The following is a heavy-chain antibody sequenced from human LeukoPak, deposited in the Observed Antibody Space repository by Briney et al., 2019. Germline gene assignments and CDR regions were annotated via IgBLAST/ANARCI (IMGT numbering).Heavy chain of an antibody. D-gene: IGHD3-22*01. J-gene: IGHJ6*02. CDR2: INHSGST. V-gene: IGHV4-34*01. Sequence: PSETLSLTCAVYGGSFSGYYWSWIRQPPGKGLEWIGEINHSGSTNYNPSLKSRVTISVDTSKNQFSLKLSSVTAADTAVYYCARELYYYDSSGHHYYYGMDVWGQGTTVTVSS. CDR1: GGSFSGYY. CDR3: ARELYYYDSSGHHYYYGMDV.